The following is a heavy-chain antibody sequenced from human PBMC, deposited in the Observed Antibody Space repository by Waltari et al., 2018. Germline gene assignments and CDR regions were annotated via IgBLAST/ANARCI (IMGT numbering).Heavy chain of an antibody. J-gene: IGHJ4*02. Sequence: EVLLVESGLGLVQSGGSLSPSCASSGFTFCLFGMTWFRHALGKGLEWVANIKQDGSEKYYVDSVKGRFTISRDNAKNSLYLQMNSLRAEDTAVYYCARDPYDSSGYYFDYWGQGTLVTVSS. V-gene: IGHV3-7*01. CDR1: GFTFCLFG. D-gene: IGHD3-22*01. CDR3: ARDPYDSSGYYFDY. CDR2: IKQDGSEK.